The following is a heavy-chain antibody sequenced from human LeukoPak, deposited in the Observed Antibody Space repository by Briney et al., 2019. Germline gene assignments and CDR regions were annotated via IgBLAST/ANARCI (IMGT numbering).Heavy chain of an antibody. J-gene: IGHJ4*02. CDR3: ARDSLYSGYDSLDY. D-gene: IGHD5-12*01. CDR1: GGSISSYY. CDR2: IYTSGST. V-gene: IGHV4-4*07. Sequence: NPSETLSLTCTVSGGSISSYYWSWIRQPAGKGLEWIGRIYTSGSTNYNPSLESRVTMSVDTSKNQFSLKLSSVTAADTAVYYCARDSLYSGYDSLDYWGQGTLVTVSS.